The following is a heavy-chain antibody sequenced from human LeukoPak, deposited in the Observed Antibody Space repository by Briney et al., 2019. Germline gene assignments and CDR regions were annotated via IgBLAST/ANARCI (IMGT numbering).Heavy chain of an antibody. J-gene: IGHJ4*02. V-gene: IGHV4-34*01. Sequence: PSETLSLTCAVYGGSFSGYYWSWIRQPPGKGLEWIGEINHSGSTNYNPSLKSRVTISVDTSKNQFSLKLSSVTAADTAVYYCAGGASRIIDYWGQGTLVTVSS. CDR1: GGSFSGYY. CDR2: INHSGST. CDR3: AGGASRIIDY.